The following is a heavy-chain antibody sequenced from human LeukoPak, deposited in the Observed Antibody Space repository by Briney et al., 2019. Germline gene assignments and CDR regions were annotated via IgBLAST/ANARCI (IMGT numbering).Heavy chain of an antibody. CDR2: IHFSGSP. V-gene: IGHV4-39*01. CDR3: TRLLHDSRGYYYFDY. D-gene: IGHD3-22*01. J-gene: IGHJ4*02. Sequence: SETLSLTCTASGGSIISSSYYWGWIRQPPEKGLEWIGSIHFSGSPYRNPSLKSLVTMSVDTSKNQVSLKLSSVTAADTAVYFCTRLLHDSRGYYYFDYWGQGTLATVSS. CDR1: GGSIISSSYY.